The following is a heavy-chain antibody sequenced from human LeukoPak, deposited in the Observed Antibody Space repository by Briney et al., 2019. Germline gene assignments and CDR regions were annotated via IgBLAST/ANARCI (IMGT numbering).Heavy chain of an antibody. D-gene: IGHD6-19*01. V-gene: IGHV4-34*01. CDR1: GGSFSGYY. Sequence: SETLSLTCAVYGGSFSGYYWSWIRQPPGKGLEWIGEINHSGSTNYNPSLKSRVTISVDTSKNQFSLKLSSVTAADTAVYYCARAYGYSTGWYLSDWGQGTLVTVSS. CDR3: ARAYGYSTGWYLSD. J-gene: IGHJ4*02. CDR2: INHSGST.